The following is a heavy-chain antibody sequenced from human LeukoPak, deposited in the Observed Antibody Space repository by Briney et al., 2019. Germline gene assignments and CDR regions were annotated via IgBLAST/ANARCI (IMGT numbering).Heavy chain of an antibody. Sequence: GRSLRLSCAASGFTFSSYWMHWVRQAPGKGLVWVSRINSDGSSTSYADSVKGRFTISRDNAKNTLYLQMNSLRAEDTAVYYCAREGYYDILTGYSSPHFDYWGQGTLVTVSS. V-gene: IGHV3-74*01. CDR1: GFTFSSYW. D-gene: IGHD3-9*01. CDR2: INSDGSST. J-gene: IGHJ4*02. CDR3: AREGYYDILTGYSSPHFDY.